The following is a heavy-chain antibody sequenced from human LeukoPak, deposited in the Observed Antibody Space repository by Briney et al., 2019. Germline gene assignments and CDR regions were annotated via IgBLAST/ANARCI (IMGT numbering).Heavy chain of an antibody. V-gene: IGHV1-2*06. CDR3: ARDTVGATTFDY. J-gene: IGHJ4*02. CDR1: GGTFSSHA. CDR2: INPNSGGT. Sequence: GSSVKVSCKASGGTFSSHAISWVRQAPGQGLEWMGRINPNSGGTNYAQKFQGRVTMTRDTSISTAYMELSRLRSDDTAVYYCARDTVGATTFDYWGQGTLVTVSS. D-gene: IGHD1-26*01.